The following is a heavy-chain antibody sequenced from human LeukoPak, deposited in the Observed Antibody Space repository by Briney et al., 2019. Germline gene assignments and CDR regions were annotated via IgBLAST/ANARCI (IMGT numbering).Heavy chain of an antibody. Sequence: PGGSLTLSWAAYGFTFSSYAMSWVRQAPGKGLEWVSAISGSGGSTYYADSVKGRFTISRDNSENTLYLQMSSLRAEDTAVYYCAKGSRYYYGSGRHESADWGQGTLVTVSS. CDR3: AKGSRYYYGSGRHESAD. V-gene: IGHV3-23*01. CDR1: GFTFSSYA. CDR2: ISGSGGST. J-gene: IGHJ4*02. D-gene: IGHD3-10*01.